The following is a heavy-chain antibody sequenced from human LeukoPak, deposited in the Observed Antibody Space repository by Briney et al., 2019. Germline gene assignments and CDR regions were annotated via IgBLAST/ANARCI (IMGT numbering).Heavy chain of an antibody. D-gene: IGHD1-26*01. Sequence: GGSLRLSCAASGFTFSSYAMNWVRQAPGKGLEWVSAFSTRGGTTYYADSVKGRFTISRDDSKNTLYLQMNSLRVEDTAVYYCAKDRWVGATISHYFDYWGQGTLVTVSS. CDR2: FSTRGGTT. CDR3: AKDRWVGATISHYFDY. V-gene: IGHV3-23*01. CDR1: GFTFSSYA. J-gene: IGHJ4*02.